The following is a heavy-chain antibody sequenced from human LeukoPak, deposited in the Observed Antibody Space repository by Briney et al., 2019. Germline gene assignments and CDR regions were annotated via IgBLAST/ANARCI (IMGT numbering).Heavy chain of an antibody. D-gene: IGHD3-3*01. V-gene: IGHV1-18*01. CDR3: ATNYDFWSGPPQYFDY. CDR2: ISPYNGNT. CDR1: GYTFTSYG. Sequence: ASVKVSCKASGYTFTSYGISWVREAPGQGLEWMGWISPYNGNTNYAQKLQGRVTMTTDTSTTTAYMELRSLRSDDTAVYYCATNYDFWSGPPQYFDYWGQGTLVTVSS. J-gene: IGHJ4*02.